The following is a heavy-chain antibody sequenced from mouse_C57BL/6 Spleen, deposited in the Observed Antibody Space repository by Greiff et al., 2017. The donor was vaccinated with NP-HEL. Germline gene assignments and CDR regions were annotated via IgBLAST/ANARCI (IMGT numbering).Heavy chain of an antibody. J-gene: IGHJ4*01. D-gene: IGHD1-1*01. CDR2: INPNYGTT. V-gene: IGHV1-39*01. CDR3: ARSQGTTGYYAMDY. CDR1: GYSFTDYN. Sequence: VHVTQSGPELVKPGASVKISCKASGYSFTDYNMNWVKQSNGKSLEWIGVINPNYGTTSYNQKFKGKATLTVDQSSSTAYMQLNSLTSEDSAVYYCARSQGTTGYYAMDYWGQGTSVTVSS.